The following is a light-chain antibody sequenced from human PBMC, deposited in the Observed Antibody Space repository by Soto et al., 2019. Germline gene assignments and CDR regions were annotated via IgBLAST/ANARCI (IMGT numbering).Light chain of an antibody. Sequence: EIVLTQSPATLSLSPGERATLSCRASQSLSSYLAWYQQKRGQAPRLLIYDASKRATGIPARFSGSGSGTDFTRSISSLEPEDFAVYYCQQRSDWPLTFGGGTKVETK. CDR1: QSLSSY. CDR2: DAS. V-gene: IGKV3-11*01. J-gene: IGKJ4*01. CDR3: QQRSDWPLT.